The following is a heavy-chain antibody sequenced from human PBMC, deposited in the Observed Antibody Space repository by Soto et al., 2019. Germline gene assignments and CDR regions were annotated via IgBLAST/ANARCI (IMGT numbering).Heavy chain of an antibody. CDR1: GFTFSDYY. CDR2: ISSSGSTI. D-gene: IGHD3-9*01. Sequence: GGSLRLSCVASGFTFSDYYMSWIRQAPGKGLEWVSYISSSGSTIYYADSVKGRFTISRDNAKNSLYLQMNSLRAEDTAVYYCAGYFDWFAHRVDWFDPWGQGTLVTVSS. J-gene: IGHJ5*02. CDR3: AGYFDWFAHRVDWFDP. V-gene: IGHV3-11*01.